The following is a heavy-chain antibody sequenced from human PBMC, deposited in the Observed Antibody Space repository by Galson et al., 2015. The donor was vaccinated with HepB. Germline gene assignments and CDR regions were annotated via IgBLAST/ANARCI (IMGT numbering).Heavy chain of an antibody. J-gene: IGHJ4*02. Sequence: SLRLSCAASGFTFSSSWMHWVRQAPGEGPMWVSRMNSDGSTTNYADSVKGRFTISRDNAKNTLYLQMNDLRTEDTAVYYCAKAGNYRFDYWGQGTLVTVSS. D-gene: IGHD3-16*02. CDR2: MNSDGSTT. CDR3: AKAGNYRFDY. CDR1: GFTFSSSW. V-gene: IGHV3-74*01.